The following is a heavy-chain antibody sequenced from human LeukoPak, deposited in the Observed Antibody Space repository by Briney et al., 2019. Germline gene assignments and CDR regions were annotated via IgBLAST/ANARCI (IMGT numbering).Heavy chain of an antibody. D-gene: IGHD3-22*01. Sequence: GGSLRLSCAVSGITVINYGMSWVRQAPGKGLEWVAGISDSGGRTKYTDSVKGRFTISRDNPKNTLYLQMNSLRVEDTAVYFCAKRGVVIRVILVGFHKEAYYFDSWGQGALVTVSS. J-gene: IGHJ4*02. V-gene: IGHV3-23*01. CDR2: ISDSGGRT. CDR1: GITVINYG. CDR3: AKRGVVIRVILVGFHKEAYYFDS.